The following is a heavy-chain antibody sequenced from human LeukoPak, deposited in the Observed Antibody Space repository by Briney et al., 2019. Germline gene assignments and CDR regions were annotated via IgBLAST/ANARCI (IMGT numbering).Heavy chain of an antibody. CDR3: GKTTVGYSSGQKPAWPVDY. V-gene: IGHV3-23*01. J-gene: IGHJ4*02. Sequence: GGSLRLSCEASGFTFGSHAMYWARQAPGKGLEWVAGIFGSGGSQHYADPVKGRFTISRDNSRNTVYLQINSLRAEDTAVYYCGKTTVGYSSGQKPAWPVDYWGQGTLVTVSS. D-gene: IGHD5-18*01. CDR1: GFTFGSHA. CDR2: IFGSGGSQ.